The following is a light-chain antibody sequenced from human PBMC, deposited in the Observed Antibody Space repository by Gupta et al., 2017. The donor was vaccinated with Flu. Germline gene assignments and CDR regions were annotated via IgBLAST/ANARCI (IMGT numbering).Light chain of an antibody. Sequence: PSTLSASLGDRVTITCRASQSISSWLAWYQQKPGKAPKLLIYKASSLESGVPSRFSGSGSGTEFTLTISGLQPDDFATYYCQQYNSYPWTLGQGTNVEI. CDR2: KAS. CDR1: QSISSW. CDR3: QQYNSYPWT. V-gene: IGKV1-5*03. J-gene: IGKJ1*01.